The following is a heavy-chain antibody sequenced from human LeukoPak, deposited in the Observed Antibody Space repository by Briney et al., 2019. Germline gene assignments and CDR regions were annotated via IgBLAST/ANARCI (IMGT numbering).Heavy chain of an antibody. Sequence: ASVKVSCKASGYTFTSYGISWERQAPGQGLEWMGWISAYNGNTNYAQKLQGRVTMTTDTSTSTAYMELRSLRSDDTAVYYCAREYCSSTSCFLDYWGQGTLVTVSS. D-gene: IGHD2-2*01. J-gene: IGHJ4*02. CDR2: ISAYNGNT. CDR1: GYTFTSYG. V-gene: IGHV1-18*01. CDR3: AREYCSSTSCFLDY.